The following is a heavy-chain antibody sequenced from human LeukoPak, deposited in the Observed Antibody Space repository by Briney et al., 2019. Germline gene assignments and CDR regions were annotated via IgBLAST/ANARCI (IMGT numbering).Heavy chain of an antibody. CDR2: IYYSGST. CDR3: ARHRGGMDV. Sequence: PSETLSLTCTVSGGSISSSSYYWDWIRQPPGKGLEWIGSIYYSGSTNYNPSLKSRVTISVDTSKNQFSLKLSSVTAADTAVYYCARHRGGMDVWGQGTTVTVSS. D-gene: IGHD2-15*01. V-gene: IGHV4-39*01. J-gene: IGHJ6*02. CDR1: GGSISSSSYY.